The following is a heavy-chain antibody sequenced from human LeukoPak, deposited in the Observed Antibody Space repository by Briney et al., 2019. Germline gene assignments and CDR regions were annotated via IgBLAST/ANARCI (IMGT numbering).Heavy chain of an antibody. V-gene: IGHV5-51*01. Sequence: GESLKISCKGSGYSFTSYWIGWVRQMPGKGLEWMGIIYPGDSDTRYSPSFQGQVTISADKSISTAYLQWSSLKASDTAMYYCARYQTQYCSSTSFMWSTGCYYMDVWGKGTTVTVSS. CDR3: ARYQTQYCSSTSFMWSTGCYYMDV. J-gene: IGHJ6*03. CDR1: GYSFTSYW. D-gene: IGHD2-2*01. CDR2: IYPGDSDT.